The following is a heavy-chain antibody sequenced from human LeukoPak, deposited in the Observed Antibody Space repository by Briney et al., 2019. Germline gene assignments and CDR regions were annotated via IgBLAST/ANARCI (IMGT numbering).Heavy chain of an antibody. CDR1: GFTFSDYY. Sequence: GGSLRLSCAAPGFTFSDYYMSWIRQAPGKGLEWVSYTSSSGSTMYYADSVKGRFTISRDNAKNSLYLQMNSLRAEDTAVYYCARVRLRVGATGIDYWGQGTLVTVSS. CDR3: ARVRLRVGATGIDY. D-gene: IGHD1-26*01. CDR2: TSSSGSTM. J-gene: IGHJ4*02. V-gene: IGHV3-11*01.